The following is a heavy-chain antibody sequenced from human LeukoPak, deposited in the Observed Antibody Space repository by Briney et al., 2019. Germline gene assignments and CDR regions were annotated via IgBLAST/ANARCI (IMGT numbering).Heavy chain of an antibody. CDR3: ARDSAEITTNLDS. CDR1: GYTFASYG. D-gene: IGHD5-24*01. V-gene: IGHV1-18*01. J-gene: IGHJ4*02. CDR2: ISAKNGGT. Sequence: GASVEVSCKASGYTFASYGISWMRQAPGQGLEWMGWISAKNGGTNSAQKVQGRITMTTDTSTSTAYMDLRGLRSDDTAVYFCARDSAEITTNLDSWGQGTLVTVSS.